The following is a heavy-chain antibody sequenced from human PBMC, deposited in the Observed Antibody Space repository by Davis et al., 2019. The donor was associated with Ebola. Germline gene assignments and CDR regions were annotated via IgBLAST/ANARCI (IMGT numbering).Heavy chain of an antibody. J-gene: IGHJ4*02. D-gene: IGHD1-26*01. CDR3: TREAGGATDN. CDR2: IRSKGYGGTA. V-gene: IGHV3-49*04. Sequence: GGSLRLSCTGSGFTFGGYAMSWVRQAPGKGLEWVGFIRSKGYGGTAEYAASVKGRFTISRDDSESIAYLQMNSLKSEDTAVYFCTREAGGATDNWGQGTLVTVSS. CDR1: GFTFGGYA.